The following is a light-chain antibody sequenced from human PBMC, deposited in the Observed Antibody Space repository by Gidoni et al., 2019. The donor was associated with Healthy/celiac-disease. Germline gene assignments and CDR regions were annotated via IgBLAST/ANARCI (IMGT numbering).Light chain of an antibody. J-gene: IGLJ3*02. CDR3: SSYTSSSALV. Sequence: QSALTQPASVSGSPGQSITTSCTGTSSDVGGYNYVSWYQQHPGKAPKLMIYEVSNRPSGVSIRFSGSTSGNSASLTISGLQSEAEADYYCSSYTSSSALVFRGGTKLTVL. CDR1: SSDVGGYNY. V-gene: IGLV2-14*01. CDR2: EVS.